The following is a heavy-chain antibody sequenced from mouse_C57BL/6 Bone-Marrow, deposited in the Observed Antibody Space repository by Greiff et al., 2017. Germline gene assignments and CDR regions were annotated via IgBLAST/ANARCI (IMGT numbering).Heavy chain of an antibody. CDR2: INPSTGGT. V-gene: IGHV1-42*01. J-gene: IGHJ2*01. Sequence: EVKLQESGPELVKPGASVKISCKASGYSFTGYYMNWVKQSPEKSLEWIGEINPSTGGTTYNQKFKAKATLTVDKSSSTAYMQLKSLTSEDSAVYYCARWGYYPDYWGQGTTLTVSS. CDR1: GYSFTGYY. CDR3: ARWGYYPDY.